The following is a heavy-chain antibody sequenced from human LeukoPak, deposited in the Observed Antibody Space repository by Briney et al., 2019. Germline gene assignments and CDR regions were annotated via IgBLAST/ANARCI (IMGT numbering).Heavy chain of an antibody. Sequence: GGSLRLSCAASGFTFSSYSMNWVRQAPGKGLEWVSSISSSSSYMYYADSVKGRFTISRDNAKNSLYMQVNSLRAEDTAVYYCAKSGTAVASFDYWGQGTLVTVSS. CDR3: AKSGTAVASFDY. CDR2: ISSSSSYM. D-gene: IGHD6-19*01. V-gene: IGHV3-21*01. CDR1: GFTFSSYS. J-gene: IGHJ4*02.